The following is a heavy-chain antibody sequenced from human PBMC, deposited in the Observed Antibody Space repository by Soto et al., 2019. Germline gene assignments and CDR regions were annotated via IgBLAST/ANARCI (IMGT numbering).Heavy chain of an antibody. J-gene: IGHJ4*02. Sequence: XVSLRLSFAASGFTFSSYAMSGVRQAPGKGLEWVANIKQDGSEKYYVDSVKGRFTISRDNAKNSLYLQMNSLRAEDTGVYYCESPGKSSNWCHEQWGQGTLVTVSS. CDR3: ESPGKSSNWCHEQ. D-gene: IGHD4-4*01. CDR1: GFTFSSYA. V-gene: IGHV3-7*01. CDR2: IKQDGSEK.